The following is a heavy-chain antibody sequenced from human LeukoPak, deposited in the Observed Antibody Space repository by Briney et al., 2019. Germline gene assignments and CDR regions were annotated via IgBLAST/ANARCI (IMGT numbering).Heavy chain of an antibody. CDR3: AKSRQSLWFGEPFDY. D-gene: IGHD3-10*01. CDR2: ISGSGGST. J-gene: IGHJ4*02. Sequence: GGSLRLSCAASGFTFSSYATSWVRQAPGKGLEWVSAISGSGGSTYYADSVKGRFTISRDNSKNTLYLQMNSLRAEDTAVYYCAKSRQSLWFGEPFDYWGQGTLVTVSS. CDR1: GFTFSSYA. V-gene: IGHV3-23*01.